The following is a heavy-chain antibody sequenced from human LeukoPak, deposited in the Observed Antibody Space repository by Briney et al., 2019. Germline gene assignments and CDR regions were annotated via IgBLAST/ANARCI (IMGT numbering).Heavy chain of an antibody. V-gene: IGHV4-31*03. D-gene: IGHD2-15*01. CDR3: ARDLGGGSFDF. CDR2: IYYSWST. J-gene: IGHJ4*02. CDR1: GGSISNGVYY. Sequence: SETLSLTCTVSGGSISNGVYYWSWIRQHPGKGLVWIGYIYYSWSTYYSPSLKSRLTMSVDTSKNQFSLKLSSVTAADTAVYYCARDLGGGSFDFWGQGTLVTVSS.